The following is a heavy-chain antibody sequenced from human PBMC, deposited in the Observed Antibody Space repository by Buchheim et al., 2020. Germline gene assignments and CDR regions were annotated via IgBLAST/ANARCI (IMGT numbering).Heavy chain of an antibody. J-gene: IGHJ4*02. Sequence: QVQLQESGPGLVKPSETLSVTCTVSGGSVSSGNYYWSWIRQPPGKGLEWIGYIYYSGSTNYSPSLKSRVTISVDTSKDQLSLKLSYVTAADTAVYYCARTSIQYHFDSWGQGTL. CDR2: IYYSGST. CDR1: GGSVSSGNYY. V-gene: IGHV4-61*01. D-gene: IGHD4-11*01. CDR3: ARTSIQYHFDS.